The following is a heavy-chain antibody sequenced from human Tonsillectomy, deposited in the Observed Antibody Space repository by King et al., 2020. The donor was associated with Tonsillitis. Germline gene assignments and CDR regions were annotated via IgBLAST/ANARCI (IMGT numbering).Heavy chain of an antibody. CDR3: AKYPSRGADTAY. D-gene: IGHD3-10*01. CDR2: ISFDGNDK. Sequence: VQLVESGGGVVQPGRSLRLSCVDSGFTFSSYGMYWVRQAPGKELEWVAVISFDGNDKYYVDSVKGRFTISRDNSKNTLYLQMNSLRPEDTAVYYCAKYPSRGADTAYWGQGTLVTVSS. CDR1: GFTFSSYG. J-gene: IGHJ4*02. V-gene: IGHV3-30*18.